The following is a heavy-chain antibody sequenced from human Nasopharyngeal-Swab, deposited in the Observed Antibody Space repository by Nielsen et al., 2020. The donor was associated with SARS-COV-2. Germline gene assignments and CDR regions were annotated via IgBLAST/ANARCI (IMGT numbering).Heavy chain of an antibody. V-gene: IGHV3-43*01. CDR1: GFTFDDYT. D-gene: IGHD6-19*01. Sequence: GESLKISCAASGFTFDDYTMHWVRQAPGKGLEWVSLISWDGGSTYYADSVKGRFTISRDNSKNYLYLQMNSLRTEDTALYYCAKDIRGSIAVAGGFDYWGQGTLVTVSS. CDR2: ISWDGGST. CDR3: AKDIRGSIAVAGGFDY. J-gene: IGHJ4*02.